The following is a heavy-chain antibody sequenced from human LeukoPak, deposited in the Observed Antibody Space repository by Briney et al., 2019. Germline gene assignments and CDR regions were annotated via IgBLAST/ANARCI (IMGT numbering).Heavy chain of an antibody. CDR2: INHSGST. V-gene: IGHV4-34*01. J-gene: IGHJ4*02. CDR3: AVDNYGFDY. D-gene: IGHD4-17*01. Sequence: SETLSLTCAVYGGSFSGYYWSWIRQPPGKGLEWIGEINHSGSTNYNPSLKSRVTISVDTSKNQFSLKLSSVTATDTAVYYCAVDNYGFDYWGQGTLVTVSS. CDR1: GGSFSGYY.